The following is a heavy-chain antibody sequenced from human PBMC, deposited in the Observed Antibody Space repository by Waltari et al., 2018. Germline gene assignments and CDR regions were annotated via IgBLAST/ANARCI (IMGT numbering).Heavy chain of an antibody. CDR1: GFTFSSYS. D-gene: IGHD4-17*01. CDR3: ASYHGDYGKLDP. J-gene: IGHJ5*02. Sequence: EVQLVESGGGLVKPGGSLRLSCAASGFTFSSYSMNWVPQAPGKGLECVSYISSSSSYIYYADSVKGRFTISRDNAKNSLYLQMNSLRAEDTAVYYCASYHGDYGKLDPWGQGTLVTVSS. CDR2: ISSSSSYI. V-gene: IGHV3-21*01.